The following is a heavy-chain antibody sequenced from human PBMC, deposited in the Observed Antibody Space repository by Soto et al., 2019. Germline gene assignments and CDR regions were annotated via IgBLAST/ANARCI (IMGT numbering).Heavy chain of an antibody. CDR3: AKDPTWGEAYYDYIWGSYGHGASPDY. CDR1: GGSVSGYY. CDR2: ISGSGGST. V-gene: IGHV3-23*01. Sequence: ETLSLTCAVYGGSVSGYYWSWVRQPPGKGLEWVSAISGSGGSTYYADSVKGRFTISRDNSKNTLYLQMNSLRAEDTAVYYCAKDPTWGEAYYDYIWGSYGHGASPDYWGQGTLVTVSS. J-gene: IGHJ4*02. D-gene: IGHD3-16*01.